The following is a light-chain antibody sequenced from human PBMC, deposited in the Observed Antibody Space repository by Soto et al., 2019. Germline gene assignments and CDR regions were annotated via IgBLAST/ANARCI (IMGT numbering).Light chain of an antibody. Sequence: QSALTQPASVSGSPGQSITISCTGTSSDVGNYNLVSWYQQHPGKAPKLMIYEGSKRPSGVSNRFSGSKYGNTASLTISGLQAEDEADYYCCSYAGSTTFRVLFGGGTKLTVL. CDR2: EGS. CDR3: CSYAGSTTFRVL. J-gene: IGLJ2*01. CDR1: SSDVGNYNL. V-gene: IGLV2-23*03.